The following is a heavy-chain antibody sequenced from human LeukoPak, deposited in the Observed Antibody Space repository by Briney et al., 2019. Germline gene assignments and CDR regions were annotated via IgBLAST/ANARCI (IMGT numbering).Heavy chain of an antibody. Sequence: SETLSLTCTVSGGSISSYYWSWIRQPPGKGLEWIGYIYYSGSTNYNPSLKSRVTISVDTSKNQFSLKLSSVTAADTAVYYCARNSSGYLDYWGQGTLVTVSS. D-gene: IGHD6-19*01. V-gene: IGHV4-59*01. CDR1: GGSISSYY. J-gene: IGHJ4*02. CDR3: ARNSSGYLDY. CDR2: IYYSGST.